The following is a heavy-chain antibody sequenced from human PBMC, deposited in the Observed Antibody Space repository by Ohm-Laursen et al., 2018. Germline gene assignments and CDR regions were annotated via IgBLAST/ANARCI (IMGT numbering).Heavy chain of an antibody. CDR1: DLTLSDNY. J-gene: IGHJ4*02. CDR2: LYNGGFT. Sequence: SLRLSCSASDLTLSDNYMSWVRQAPGKGLECVAILYNGGFTYYADSVKGRFTISRDNSKNTLFLQMNSLRVADTAVYYCLVTVVTLGAPDYWGQGALVTVSS. V-gene: IGHV3-53*01. CDR3: LVTVVTLGAPDY. D-gene: IGHD4-23*01.